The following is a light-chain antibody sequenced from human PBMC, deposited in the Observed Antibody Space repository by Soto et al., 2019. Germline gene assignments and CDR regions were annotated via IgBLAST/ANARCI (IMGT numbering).Light chain of an antibody. V-gene: IGKV3-11*01. CDR2: DAS. CDR1: QSVSSD. Sequence: EIVLTQSPATLSLSPGERATLSCRASQSVSSDLAWYQQKPGQAPRLLIYDASNRATGIPARFSGSGSGTDFTLTISSLEPEDFAVYYGQQRSNWPITFGQGTRLDIK. CDR3: QQRSNWPIT. J-gene: IGKJ5*01.